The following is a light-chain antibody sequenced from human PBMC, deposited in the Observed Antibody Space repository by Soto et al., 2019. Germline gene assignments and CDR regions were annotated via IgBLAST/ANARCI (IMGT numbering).Light chain of an antibody. CDR3: LQHHDWRPAYT. Sequence: EIVITQSPATLSVSPGERATLSCRASQSVSSNLAWYQQKPCQVPRLLIYGASTRATGIPARFSGGGYATEFTLTISSLQSEDSAVYYCLQHHDWRPAYTLGQGTKVDIK. J-gene: IGKJ2*01. CDR2: GAS. CDR1: QSVSSN. V-gene: IGKV3-15*01.